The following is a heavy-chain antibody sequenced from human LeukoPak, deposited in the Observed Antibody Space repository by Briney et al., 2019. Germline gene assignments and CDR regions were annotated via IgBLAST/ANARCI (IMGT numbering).Heavy chain of an antibody. V-gene: IGHV1-2*02. CDR1: GYTFTGYY. CDR2: INPNSGGT. J-gene: IGHJ5*02. Sequence: ASVKVSCKASGYTFTGYYMHWVRQAPGQGLEWMGWINPNSGGTNYAQKFQGRVTMTRDTSISTAYMELSRLRSDDTAVYYCARIKVSEITMVRGGGFGPWGQGTLVTVSS. D-gene: IGHD3-10*01. CDR3: ARIKVSEITMVRGGGFGP.